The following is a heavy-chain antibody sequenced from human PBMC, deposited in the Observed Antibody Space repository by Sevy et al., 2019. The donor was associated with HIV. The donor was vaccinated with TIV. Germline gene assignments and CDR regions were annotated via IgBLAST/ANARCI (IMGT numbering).Heavy chain of an antibody. D-gene: IGHD2-2*02. J-gene: IGHJ6*02. V-gene: IGHV3-7*01. CDR2: IKQDGSEK. Sequence: GESLKISCAASGFTFSSYWMSWVRQAPGKGLEWVANIKQDGSEKYYVDSVKGRFTISRDNAKNSLYLQMNSLRAEDTAVYYCARDARRYCSSTSCYRAYGMDVWGQGTTVTVSS. CDR3: ARDARRYCSSTSCYRAYGMDV. CDR1: GFTFSSYW.